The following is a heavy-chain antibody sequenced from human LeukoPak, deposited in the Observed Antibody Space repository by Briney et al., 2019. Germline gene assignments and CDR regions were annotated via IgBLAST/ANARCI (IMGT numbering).Heavy chain of an antibody. CDR1: GGSISSGGYS. D-gene: IGHD3-10*01. CDR3: ARLVPPPYYYGSGPKRRANWFDP. CDR2: IYYSGST. V-gene: IGHV4-30-4*07. Sequence: SETLSLTCAVSGGSISSGGYSWSWIRQPPGKGLEWIGYIYYSGSTYYNPSLKSRVTISVDTSKNQFSLKLSSVTAADTAVYYCARLVPPPYYYGSGPKRRANWFDPWGQGTLVTVSS. J-gene: IGHJ5*02.